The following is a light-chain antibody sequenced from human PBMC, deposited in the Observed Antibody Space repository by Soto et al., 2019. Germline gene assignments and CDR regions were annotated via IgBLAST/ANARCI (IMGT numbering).Light chain of an antibody. J-gene: IGLJ1*01. CDR1: SSDVGGYNY. CDR2: EVR. V-gene: IGLV2-14*01. CDR3: SSYGRSRGYV. Sequence: QSVLTQPASVSGSPGQSITISCTGPSSDVGGYNYVSWYQQQSGKAAKLMSHEVRNRPSGVSKRVPVSTSVNAACMTISGVEAEGAADGYCSSYGRSRGYVLGIETKGTGL.